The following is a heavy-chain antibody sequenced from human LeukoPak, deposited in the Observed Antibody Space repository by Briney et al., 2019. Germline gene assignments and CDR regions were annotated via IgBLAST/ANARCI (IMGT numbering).Heavy chain of an antibody. D-gene: IGHD3-3*01. Sequence: SETLSLTCTVSGGSISSYYWSWIRQPAGNGLEWIGRIYTSGSTNYNPSLKSRVTMSVDTSKNQFSLKLSSVTAADTAVYYCARVGDFWSGYLFDYWGQGTLVTVSS. CDR1: GGSISSYY. CDR2: IYTSGST. J-gene: IGHJ4*02. V-gene: IGHV4-4*07. CDR3: ARVGDFWSGYLFDY.